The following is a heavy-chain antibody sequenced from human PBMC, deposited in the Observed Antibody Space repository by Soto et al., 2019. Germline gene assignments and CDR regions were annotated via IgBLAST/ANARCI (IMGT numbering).Heavy chain of an antibody. CDR2: IKQDGSQK. V-gene: IGHV3-7*01. CDR1: GFTISSYW. Sequence: GGSLRLSCAASGFTISSYWMGWVRQAPGKGLEWVANIKQDGSQKNYVDSVKGRFTISRDNAKNSLYLQMNSLRADDTAVYYCTCDTDYTPYWGRGTLVNVSS. J-gene: IGHJ4*02. CDR3: TCDTDYTPY. D-gene: IGHD3-3*01.